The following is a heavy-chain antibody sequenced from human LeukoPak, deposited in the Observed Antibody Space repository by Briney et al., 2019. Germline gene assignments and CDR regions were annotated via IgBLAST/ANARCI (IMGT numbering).Heavy chain of an antibody. V-gene: IGHV3-9*03. D-gene: IGHD6-13*01. CDR3: AKGYAAAGTGVYFDY. CDR1: GFTFDDYA. Sequence: GGSLRLSCAASGFTFDDYAMHWVRQAPGKGLEWVSDISWNSGSIGYADSVKGRFTISRDNAKNSLYLQMNSLRAEDMALYYCAKGYAAAGTGVYFDYWGQGTLVTVSS. J-gene: IGHJ4*02. CDR2: ISWNSGSI.